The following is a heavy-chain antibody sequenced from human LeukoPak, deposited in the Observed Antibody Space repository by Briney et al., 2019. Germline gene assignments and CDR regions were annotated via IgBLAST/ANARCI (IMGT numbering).Heavy chain of an antibody. J-gene: IGHJ4*02. CDR1: GFIFSSYA. D-gene: IGHD5-12*01. V-gene: IGHV3-23*01. CDR2: INTAGGDT. Sequence: GGSLRLSCAVSGFIFSSYAMSWVRQAPGKGPEWVSSINTAGGDTYYADSVKGRFTMSRDNSKNTLYLQMNSLRAEDTAVYYCAKVIVSRIVAATDNWGQGTLVTVSS. CDR3: AKVIVSRIVAATDN.